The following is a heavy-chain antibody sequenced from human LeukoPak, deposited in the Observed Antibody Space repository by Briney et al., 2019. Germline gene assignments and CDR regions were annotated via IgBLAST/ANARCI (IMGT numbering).Heavy chain of an antibody. Sequence: GGSLRLSCVASEFTFSSHEMMWVRQAPGKGLEWISYINRGVGSIYYADSVKGRFTISRDDAKNSLFLQMNTLRAEDTAVYYCARDRSGYYYYFDYWGQGTLVTVSS. CDR2: INRGVGSI. CDR1: EFTFSSHE. V-gene: IGHV3-48*03. J-gene: IGHJ4*02. D-gene: IGHD3-22*01. CDR3: ARDRSGYYYYFDY.